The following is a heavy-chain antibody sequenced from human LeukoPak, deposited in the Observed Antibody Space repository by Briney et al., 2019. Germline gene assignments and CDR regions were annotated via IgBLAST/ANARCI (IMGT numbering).Heavy chain of an antibody. CDR2: INSDGSST. V-gene: IGHV3-74*01. CDR3: AELGITMIGGV. J-gene: IGHJ6*04. Sequence: GGSLRLSCAASGFTFSTYWMHWVRQAPGKGLVWVSRINSDGSSTTYADSVKGRFTISRDNAKNSLYLQMNSLRAEDTAVYYCAELGITMIGGVWGKGTTVTVSS. CDR1: GFTFSTYW. D-gene: IGHD3-10*02.